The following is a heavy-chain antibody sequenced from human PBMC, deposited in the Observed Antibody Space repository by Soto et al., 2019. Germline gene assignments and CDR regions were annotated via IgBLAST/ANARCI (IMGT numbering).Heavy chain of an antibody. CDR2: IYYSGST. V-gene: IGHV4-39*01. CDR3: AIYDFFIGLGYSSYAMDF. D-gene: IGHD3-3*01. Sequence: LSLTWTGSDGSISRSSDSWGWIRQPPGEGLEWIGSIYYSGSTYYNPSLKSRVTISVDTSKNQFSLKLSSVTAADTAVYYCAIYDFFIGLGYSSYAMDFCGQGTSVTVS. CDR1: DGSISRSSDS. J-gene: IGHJ6*02.